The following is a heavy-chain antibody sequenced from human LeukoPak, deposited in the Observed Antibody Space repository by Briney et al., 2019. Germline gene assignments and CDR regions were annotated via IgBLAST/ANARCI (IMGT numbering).Heavy chain of an antibody. D-gene: IGHD1-7*01. V-gene: IGHV3-48*03. CDR2: ISSSGSTI. J-gene: IGHJ4*02. CDR1: GFPFSSYE. CDR3: ARFGGNWNYDY. Sequence: GGSLRLSCAAAGFPFSSYEMNWVRQAPGKGLEWVSYISSSGSTIYYADSVKGRFTISRDNAKNSLYLQMNSLRAEDTAVYYCARFGGNWNYDYWGQGTLVTVSS.